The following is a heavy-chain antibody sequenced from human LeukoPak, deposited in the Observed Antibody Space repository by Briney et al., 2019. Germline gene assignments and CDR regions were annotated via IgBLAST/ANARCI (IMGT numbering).Heavy chain of an antibody. CDR1: GFTFSSYA. Sequence: AGGSLRLSCAASGFTFSSYAMHWVRQAPGKGLEYVSAISSNGGSTYYANSVKGRFTISRDNSKNTLYLQMGSLRAEDMAVYYCARENPYYYYYMDVWGKGTTVTVSS. CDR2: ISSNGGST. CDR3: ARENPYYYYYMDV. V-gene: IGHV3-64*01. J-gene: IGHJ6*03.